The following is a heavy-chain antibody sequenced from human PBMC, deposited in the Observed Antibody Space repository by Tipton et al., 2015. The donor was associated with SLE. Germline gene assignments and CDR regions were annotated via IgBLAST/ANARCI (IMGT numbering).Heavy chain of an antibody. J-gene: IGHJ2*01. CDR3: ARDWGWEQRVNWYFDL. D-gene: IGHD6-13*01. CDR2: ISYDGSNK. V-gene: IGHV3-30*04. Sequence: SLRLSCAASGFTFSSYAMHWVRQAPGKGLEWVAVISYDGSNKYYADSVKGRFTISRDNSKNTLYLQMNSLRAEDTAVYYCARDWGWEQRVNWYFDLWGRGTLVTVSS. CDR1: GFTFSSYA.